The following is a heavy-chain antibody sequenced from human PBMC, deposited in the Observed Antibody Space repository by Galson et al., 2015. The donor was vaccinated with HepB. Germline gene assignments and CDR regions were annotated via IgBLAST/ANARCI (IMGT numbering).Heavy chain of an antibody. Sequence: SVKVSCKASGYTFTGYYIHWVRQAPGQGLEWMGWINPNSGGTNYAQKFQGRVTMTRDTSIRTAYMELSGLRSDDTAVYFCARGRYPFDYWGQGTLVTVSS. J-gene: IGHJ4*02. CDR2: INPNSGGT. CDR1: GYTFTGYY. CDR3: ARGRYPFDY. D-gene: IGHD3-16*02. V-gene: IGHV1-2*02.